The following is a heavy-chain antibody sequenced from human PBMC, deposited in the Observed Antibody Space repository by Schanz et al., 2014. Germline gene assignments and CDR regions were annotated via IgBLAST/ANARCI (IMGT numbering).Heavy chain of an antibody. CDR1: GFTFSGYA. D-gene: IGHD2-21*01. CDR2: ISGGGGST. Sequence: EVQLVESGGGLVQPGGCLRLSCAASGFTFSGYAMSWVRQAPGKGLEWVSSISGGGGSTRYGDSLRGRFYISRDNSKNTLYLQMSSLRGDDTAVYYCAKGQLLSYYFDYWGQGTLVTVSS. J-gene: IGHJ4*02. CDR3: AKGQLLSYYFDY. V-gene: IGHV3-23*04.